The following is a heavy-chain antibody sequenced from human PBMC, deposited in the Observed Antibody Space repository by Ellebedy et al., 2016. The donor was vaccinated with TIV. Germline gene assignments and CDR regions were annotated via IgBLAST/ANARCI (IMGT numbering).Heavy chain of an antibody. CDR1: GYTFTSYG. CDR3: ARAGITMVRGVSNWFDP. J-gene: IGHJ5*02. Sequence: ASVKVSCXASGYTFTSYGISWVRQAPGQGLEWMGWISAYNGNTNYAQKFQGRVTITADKSTSTAYMELSSLRSEDTAVYYCARAGITMVRGVSNWFDPWGQGTLVTVSS. V-gene: IGHV1-18*01. CDR2: ISAYNGNT. D-gene: IGHD3-10*01.